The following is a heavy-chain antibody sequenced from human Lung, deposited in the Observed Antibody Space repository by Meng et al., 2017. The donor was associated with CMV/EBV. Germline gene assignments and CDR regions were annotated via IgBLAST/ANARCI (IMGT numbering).Heavy chain of an antibody. CDR3: ARVTEYGGNCFDS. J-gene: IGHJ4*02. D-gene: IGHD4/OR15-4a*01. CDR2: VDHSGYT. CDR1: GTSISTSNW. Sequence: AASGTSISTSNWGSWVSQHPGKGLEWNGEVDHSGYTNYNPSLKSRVTMSVDRSKNQFSLRLSSVTAADTAIYYCARVTEYGGNCFDSWGQGTLVTVSS. V-gene: IGHV4-4*02.